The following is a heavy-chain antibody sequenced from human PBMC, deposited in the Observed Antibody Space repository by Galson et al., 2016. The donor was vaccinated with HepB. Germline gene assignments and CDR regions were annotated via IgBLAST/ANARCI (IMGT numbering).Heavy chain of an antibody. CDR1: GYSFATHW. V-gene: IGHV5-51*01. D-gene: IGHD3-3*01. J-gene: IGHJ5*02. CDR2: IYPGDSDT. CDR3: VRDGTGKYDFWSGYPNNWFDP. Sequence: QSGAEVKKSGESLKISCSTSGYSFATHWIGWVRQMPGKGLEWLGIIYPGDSDTSYSPSFRGQVTISADRSINTAYLQWSSLKASDTAMYYCVRDGTGKYDFWSGYPNNWFDPWGQGTLVTVSS.